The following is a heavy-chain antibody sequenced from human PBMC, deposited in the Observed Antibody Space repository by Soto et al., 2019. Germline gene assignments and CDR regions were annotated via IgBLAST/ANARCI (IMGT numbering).Heavy chain of an antibody. V-gene: IGHV1-69*13. D-gene: IGHD3-22*01. CDR2: IIPIFGTA. J-gene: IGHJ5*02. CDR1: GGTFSSYA. CDR3: ARDPRHYDSSGYYNRWFDP. Sequence: GGSVKVYFKSSGGTFSSYAMSLVRQAPGQGLEWMGGIIPIFGTANYAQKFQGRVTITADESTSTAYMELSSLRSEDTAVYYCARDPRHYDSSGYYNRWFDPWGQGTMVTVSS.